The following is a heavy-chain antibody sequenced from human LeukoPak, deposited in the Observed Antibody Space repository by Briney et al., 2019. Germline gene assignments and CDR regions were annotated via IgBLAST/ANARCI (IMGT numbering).Heavy chain of an antibody. CDR3: ARVNLYDSSGYYLGY. Sequence: ASVKVSCKASGYTFTGYYMHWVRQAPGQGLEWMRWINPNSGGTNYAQKFQGRVTMTRDTSISTAYMELSRLRSDDTAVYYCARVNLYDSSGYYLGYWGQGTLVTVSS. CDR2: INPNSGGT. D-gene: IGHD3-22*01. CDR1: GYTFTGYY. J-gene: IGHJ4*02. V-gene: IGHV1-2*02.